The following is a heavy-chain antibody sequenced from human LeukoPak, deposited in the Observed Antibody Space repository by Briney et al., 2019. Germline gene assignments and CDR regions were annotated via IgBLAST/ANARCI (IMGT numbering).Heavy chain of an antibody. CDR1: GGSFGGYY. J-gene: IGHJ4*02. CDR2: INHSGST. D-gene: IGHD4-23*01. V-gene: IGHV4-34*01. Sequence: SETLSLTCAVYGGSFGGYYWSWIRQPPGKGLEWIGEINHSGSTNYNPSLKSRVTISVDTSKNQFSLKLSSVTAADTAVYYCARLYGGLDYWGQGTLVTVSS. CDR3: ARLYGGLDY.